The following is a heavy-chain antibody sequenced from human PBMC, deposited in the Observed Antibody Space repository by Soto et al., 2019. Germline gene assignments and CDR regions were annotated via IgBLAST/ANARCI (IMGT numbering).Heavy chain of an antibody. CDR3: ARVGGSGWNFDS. V-gene: IGHV4-30-4*02. J-gene: IGHJ4*02. D-gene: IGHD6-19*01. CDR2: IYVSGSS. Sequence: SETLSLTCTVSGGSISSGDYYWSWICQPPGKGLEWIGYIYVSGSSYYNPSLKSRVTMSVDTSKNQFSLKLNSMTAADTAIYYCARVGGSGWNFDSWGQGILVTVSS. CDR1: GGSISSGDYY.